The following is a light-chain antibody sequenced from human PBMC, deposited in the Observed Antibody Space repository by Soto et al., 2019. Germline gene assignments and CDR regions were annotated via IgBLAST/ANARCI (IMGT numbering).Light chain of an antibody. CDR3: QQSYSTPLT. Sequence: DIQMTQSPSSLSASVGDRFSITCRASQSISSYLNWYQQKPGKAPKLLIYAASSLQSGVPSRFSGSGSGTDFTLTISSLQPEDFATYYCQQSYSTPLTFGRGTKVDIK. CDR1: QSISSY. J-gene: IGKJ4*01. CDR2: AAS. V-gene: IGKV1-39*01.